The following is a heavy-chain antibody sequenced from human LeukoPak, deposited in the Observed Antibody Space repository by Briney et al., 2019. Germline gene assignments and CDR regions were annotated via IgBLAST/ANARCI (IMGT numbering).Heavy chain of an antibody. CDR3: ASVSSPRTYYGMDI. Sequence: SETLSLTCTVSSGSINSYYWSWIRQPPGKGLEWIGYIYYSGSTNYNPSLKSRVTISVDTSKTQFSLKLSFVTAADTAVYYCASVSSPRTYYGMDIWGQGTTVTVSS. CDR2: IYYSGST. D-gene: IGHD6-13*01. J-gene: IGHJ6*02. V-gene: IGHV4-59*01. CDR1: SGSINSYY.